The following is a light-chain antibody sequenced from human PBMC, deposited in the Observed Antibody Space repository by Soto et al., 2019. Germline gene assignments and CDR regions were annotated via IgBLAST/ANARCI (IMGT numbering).Light chain of an antibody. Sequence: ETVMTQSPATLSVSPGESATLSCRASQGVSSNLAWFHHKPGQAPRLVLYGASNRATGIPARFSGSGSGRDFTLTISSLQSEDFGVYYCQHYNNWPPSSFGQGTRVEIK. J-gene: IGKJ2*03. V-gene: IGKV3-15*01. CDR3: QHYNNWPPSS. CDR1: QGVSSN. CDR2: GAS.